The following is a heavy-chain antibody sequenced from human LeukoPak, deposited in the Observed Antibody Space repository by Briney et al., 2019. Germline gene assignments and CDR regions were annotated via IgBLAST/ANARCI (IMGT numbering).Heavy chain of an antibody. Sequence: GGSLRLSCAASGFTFSSYGMHWVRQAPGKGLEWVAFIRYDGSNKYYADSVKGRFTISRDNSKNTLYLQMNSLRAEDTAVYYCAKDHWGTTVVIGGVLGYWGQGTLVTVSS. D-gene: IGHD4-23*01. CDR2: IRYDGSNK. CDR1: GFTFSSYG. CDR3: AKDHWGTTVVIGGVLGY. V-gene: IGHV3-30*02. J-gene: IGHJ4*02.